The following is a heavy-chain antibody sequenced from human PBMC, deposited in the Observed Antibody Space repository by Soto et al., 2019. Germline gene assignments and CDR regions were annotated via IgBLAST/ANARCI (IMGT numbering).Heavy chain of an antibody. V-gene: IGHV3-30*18. D-gene: IGHD6-19*01. CDR3: AKDRGWLAERYDYGMDV. J-gene: IGHJ6*02. CDR2: ISYDGSNK. CDR1: GFTFSSYG. Sequence: QVQLVESGGGVVQPGRSLRLSCAASGFTFSSYGMHWVRQAPGKGLEWVAVISYDGSNKYYADSVKGRFTISRDNSKNTLYLKMNSLRAKDTAVYYCAKDRGWLAERYDYGMDVWGQGTTVTVSS.